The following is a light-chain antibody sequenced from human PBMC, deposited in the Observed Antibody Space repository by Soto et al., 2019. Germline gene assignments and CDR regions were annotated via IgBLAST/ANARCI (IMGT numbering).Light chain of an antibody. J-gene: IGKJ2*01. CDR3: HQYVSSPLT. Sequence: EIVLTQSPGTLSLSAGEGATVSCRASQSVNSNLLAWFQQKPGQAPRLLIHDASRRATGIPDRFSGSGSGTDFTLSISRLEPEDFAVYYCHQYVSSPLTFGQGTKLEIK. CDR1: QSVNSNL. CDR2: DAS. V-gene: IGKV3-20*01.